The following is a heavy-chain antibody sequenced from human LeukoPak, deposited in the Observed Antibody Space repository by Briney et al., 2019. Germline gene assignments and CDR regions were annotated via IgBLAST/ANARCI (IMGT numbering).Heavy chain of an antibody. J-gene: IGHJ4*02. CDR3: ARERLYGGNSRFDY. D-gene: IGHD4-23*01. Sequence: SQTLSLTCTVSGGSISSGSYSWSWIRQPAGKGLEWIGRIYTSGSTNYNPSLKSRVTISVHTSKNQFSLKLSSVTAADTAVYYCARERLYGGNSRFDYWGQGTLVTVSS. V-gene: IGHV4-61*02. CDR1: GGSISSGSYS. CDR2: IYTSGST.